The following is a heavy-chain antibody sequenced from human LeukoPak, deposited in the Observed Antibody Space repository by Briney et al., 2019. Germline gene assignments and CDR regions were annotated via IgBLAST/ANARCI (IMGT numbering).Heavy chain of an antibody. J-gene: IGHJ3*02. CDR2: INHRGGT. CDR3: AREVAALRGAFDI. Sequence: SETLSLTCTVSGGSISSYYWSWIRQPPGKGLEWIGEINHRGGTNYNPSLKSRVTISVDTSKNQFSLKLSSVTAADTAVYYCAREVAALRGAFDIWGQGTMVTVSS. V-gene: IGHV4-34*01. CDR1: GGSISSYY. D-gene: IGHD2-15*01.